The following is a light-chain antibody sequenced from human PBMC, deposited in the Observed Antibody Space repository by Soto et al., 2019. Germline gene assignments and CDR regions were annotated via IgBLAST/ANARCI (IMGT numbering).Light chain of an antibody. Sequence: IVMTQSPATLSVSPGERATLSCRASQNIYSNIAWYQQRPGQAPRLLIYRASTRAPGVPARFSGSGSGTEFTLTISSLQSEDFAVYSSLQYHNFWAVGRGTKVDIK. J-gene: IGKJ1*01. V-gene: IGKV3-15*01. CDR2: RAS. CDR3: LQYHNFWA. CDR1: QNIYSN.